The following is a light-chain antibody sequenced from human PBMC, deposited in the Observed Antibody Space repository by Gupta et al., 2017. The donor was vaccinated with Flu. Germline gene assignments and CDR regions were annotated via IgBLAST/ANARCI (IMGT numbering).Light chain of an antibody. J-gene: IGLJ1*01. CDR3: CSFAGDRFDV. V-gene: IGLV2-23*02. CDR1: VGSYNL. Sequence: VGSYNLVSWYKQHPGKDPKRRIYEVTKRPSGMSDRFSGSKSGNTASLTIFGLQAEDEADYYCCSFAGDRFDVFGSVTKVTVL. CDR2: EVT.